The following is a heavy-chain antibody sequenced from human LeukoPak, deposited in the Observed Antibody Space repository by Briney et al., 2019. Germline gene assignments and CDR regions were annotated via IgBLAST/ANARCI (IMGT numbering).Heavy chain of an antibody. CDR3: AGGPGLYYFDY. CDR1: GGSISSYY. CDR2: IYYSGST. V-gene: IGHV4-59*08. J-gene: IGHJ4*02. D-gene: IGHD3-16*01. Sequence: PSKTLSLTCTISGGSISSYYWSWIRQPPGKGLEWIGYIYYSGSTNYNPSLKSRVTISVDTSKNQFSLKLSSVTAANTAVYYCAGGPGLYYFDYWGQGTLVTVSS.